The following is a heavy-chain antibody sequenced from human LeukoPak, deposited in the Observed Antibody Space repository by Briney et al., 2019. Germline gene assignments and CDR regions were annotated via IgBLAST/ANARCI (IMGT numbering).Heavy chain of an antibody. CDR2: IYYSGST. Sequence: SETLSLTCTVSGGSISSSSYYWGWIRQPPGKGLEWIGSIYYSGSTYYNPSLKSRVTISVDTSKNQFSLKLTSVTAADTAVYYCCGSGWFAGPFGYWGQGALVTVSS. D-gene: IGHD6-19*01. CDR3: CGSGWFAGPFGY. CDR1: GGSISSSSYY. J-gene: IGHJ4*02. V-gene: IGHV4-39*03.